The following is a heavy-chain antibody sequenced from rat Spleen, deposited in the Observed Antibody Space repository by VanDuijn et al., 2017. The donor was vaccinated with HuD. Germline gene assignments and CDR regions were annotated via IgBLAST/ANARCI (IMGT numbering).Heavy chain of an antibody. V-gene: IGHV2S12*01. CDR2: ISSGGST. D-gene: IGHD1-9*01. CDR1: GFSLTSNG. Sequence: QVQVKESGPGLVQPSQTLSLTCTVSGFSLTSNGVSWVRQTPGKGLEWIAAISSGGSTYYNSALKSRLSISRDTSKSQVFLKMNSLQTEDTAIYFCTREGHTMDRATYWFAYWGQGTLVTVSS. J-gene: IGHJ3*01. CDR3: TREGHTMDRATYWFAY.